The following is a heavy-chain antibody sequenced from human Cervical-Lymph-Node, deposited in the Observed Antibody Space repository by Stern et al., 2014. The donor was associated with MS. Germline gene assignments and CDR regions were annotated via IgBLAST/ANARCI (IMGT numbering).Heavy chain of an antibody. CDR1: GYTFTGYY. D-gene: IGHD3-3*01. CDR3: ARDSASYSLFGPGS. V-gene: IGHV1-2*02. Sequence: VQLVESGAEVKKPGASVKVSCKASGYTFTGYYIYWVRQATGQGLEWMGWINPDNGGTNYAQKFQDRVIMTRDTSVATAYMESRLRSDDTAVYYCARDSASYSLFGPGSWGQGTLVTVSS. J-gene: IGHJ5*02. CDR2: INPDNGGT.